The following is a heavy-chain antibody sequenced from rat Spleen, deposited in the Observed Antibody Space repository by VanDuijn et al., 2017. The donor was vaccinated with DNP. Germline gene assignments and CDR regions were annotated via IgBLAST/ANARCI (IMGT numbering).Heavy chain of an antibody. V-gene: IGHV4-2*01. CDR1: GFIFFDYW. D-gene: IGHD1-11*01. J-gene: IGHJ2*01. CDR2: INKDSSRI. Sequence: EVKLVESGGGLVQPGRSLKLSCAASGFIFFDYWMGWVRQAPGKGLEWIGEINKDSSRINYNTSLRDKFTISRDNVQNTLYLQTTTLGSEDTAIYFCTRGPNYGGDSDYFDYGGQGGMVTVSS. CDR3: TRGPNYGGDSDYFDY.